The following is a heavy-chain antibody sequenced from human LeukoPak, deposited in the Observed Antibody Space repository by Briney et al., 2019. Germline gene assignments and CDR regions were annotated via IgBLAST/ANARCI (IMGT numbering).Heavy chain of an antibody. Sequence: SETLSLTCAVYGGSFSGYYWSWIRQPPGKGLEWIGEINHSGSTNYNPSLKSRVTISVDTSKNQFSLKLSSVTAADTAVYYCARSLGTSGVWFRSRGLFDPWGQGTLVTVSS. V-gene: IGHV4-34*01. J-gene: IGHJ5*02. CDR3: ARSLGTSGVWFRSRGLFDP. CDR2: INHSGST. CDR1: GGSFSGYY. D-gene: IGHD2-8*01.